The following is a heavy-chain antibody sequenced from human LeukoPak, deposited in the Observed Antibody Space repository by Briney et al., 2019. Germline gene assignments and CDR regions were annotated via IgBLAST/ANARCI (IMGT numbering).Heavy chain of an antibody. CDR2: ITPNADRA. V-gene: IGHV3-23*01. D-gene: IGHD3-22*01. CDR3: AIMHGYYDGSGYWVQ. Sequence: GGSLRLSCAAPGFTFASYGMSWVHQAPGKGLEWVSFITPNADRAAYADSVEGRFTISRDNPRNTLYMQMNSLRDEDTAVYYCAIMHGYYDGSGYWVQWGQGTLVTVSS. J-gene: IGHJ1*01. CDR1: GFTFASYG.